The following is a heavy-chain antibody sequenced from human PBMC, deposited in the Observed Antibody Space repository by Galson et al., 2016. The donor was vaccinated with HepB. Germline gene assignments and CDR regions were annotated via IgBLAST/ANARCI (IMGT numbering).Heavy chain of an antibody. J-gene: IGHJ3*02. V-gene: IGHV3-30*18. CDR3: AKDNRGLWFGELYPSMGAFDI. CDR1: GFTFSSYG. D-gene: IGHD3-10*01. Sequence: SLRLSCAASGFTFSSYGMHWVRQAPGKGLEWVAVISYDGSNEYYVDSVKGRFTISRDNSKNTLYLQMNSLRAEDMAVYYCAKDNRGLWFGELYPSMGAFDIGGQGTMVTVSS. CDR2: ISYDGSNE.